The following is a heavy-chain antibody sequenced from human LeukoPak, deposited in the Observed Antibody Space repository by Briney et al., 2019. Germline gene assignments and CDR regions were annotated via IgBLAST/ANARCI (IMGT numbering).Heavy chain of an antibody. CDR3: ATNYYYDSSGYSI. Sequence: SETLSLTCTVSGGSISSGGYYWSWIRQHPGKGLEWIGYIYYSGSTYYNPSLKSRVTISVDTSKNQFSLKLSSVTAAGTAVYYCATNYYYDSSGYSIWGQGTLVTVSS. J-gene: IGHJ4*02. D-gene: IGHD3-22*01. CDR2: IYYSGST. CDR1: GGSISSGGYY. V-gene: IGHV4-31*03.